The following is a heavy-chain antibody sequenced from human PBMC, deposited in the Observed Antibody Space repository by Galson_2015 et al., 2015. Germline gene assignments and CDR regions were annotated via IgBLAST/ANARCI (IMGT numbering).Heavy chain of an antibody. Sequence: ETLSLTCNVSGHSIISDHYWGWIRQSPGKGLEWIGAISHSRATSYNPSLKSRVTLSVDTSKNQFSLRLNSVTAADTAVYFCARMTKVIPFDAWGQGTLVTVSS. CDR2: ISHSRAT. D-gene: IGHD4-11*01. CDR1: GHSIISDHY. CDR3: ARMTKVIPFDA. V-gene: IGHV4-38-2*02. J-gene: IGHJ4*02.